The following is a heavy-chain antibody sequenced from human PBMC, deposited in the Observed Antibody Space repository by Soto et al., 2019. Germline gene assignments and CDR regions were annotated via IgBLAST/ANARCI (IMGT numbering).Heavy chain of an antibody. D-gene: IGHD1-20*01. Sequence: DVQLLESGGGLVQPGGSLTLSCAASRFTFSDFAMSWVRQVPGKGLEWVSSTGGGGSDTYYADSVKGRFTISRDNSKKTLYLQMDGLRDEDTAIYYCAKDAVPYNGKWDWFDSWGQGTLVIVSS. J-gene: IGHJ5*01. V-gene: IGHV3-23*01. CDR1: RFTFSDFA. CDR3: AKDAVPYNGKWDWFDS. CDR2: TGGGGSDT.